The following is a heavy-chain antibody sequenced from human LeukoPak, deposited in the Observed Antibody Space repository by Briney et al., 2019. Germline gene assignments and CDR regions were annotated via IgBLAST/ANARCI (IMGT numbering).Heavy chain of an antibody. D-gene: IGHD3-10*01. V-gene: IGHV1-2*02. CDR1: GYTFTGYY. Sequence: ASVKVSSKASGYTFTGYYMHWVRQAHGQGLEWMGWINPNSGGTNYAQKFQGRVTMTRDTSISTAYMELSRLRSDDTAVYYCARDSITMVRGVIRGACWFDPWGQGTLVTVSS. CDR3: ARDSITMVRGVIRGACWFDP. J-gene: IGHJ5*02. CDR2: INPNSGGT.